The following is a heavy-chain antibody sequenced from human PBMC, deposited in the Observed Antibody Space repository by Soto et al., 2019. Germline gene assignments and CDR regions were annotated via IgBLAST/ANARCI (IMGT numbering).Heavy chain of an antibody. Sequence: GASVKVSCKASGGTFSSYAISWVRQAPGQGLEWMGGIIPIFGTANYAQKFQGRVTITADESTSTAYMELSSLRSEDTAVYYCAAGRNTAMVYYYYYYGMDVWGQGTTVTVSS. V-gene: IGHV1-69*13. CDR1: GGTFSSYA. CDR3: AAGRNTAMVYYYYYYGMDV. J-gene: IGHJ6*02. D-gene: IGHD5-18*01. CDR2: IIPIFGTA.